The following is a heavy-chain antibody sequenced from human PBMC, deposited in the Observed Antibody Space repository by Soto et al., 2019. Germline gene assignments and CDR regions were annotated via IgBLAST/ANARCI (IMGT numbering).Heavy chain of an antibody. Sequence: QVQLVQSGAEVTKPGASVKVSCKASGYTLDRYDINWVRQATGQGLEWIGWMNPGSGDTGYAQNSPDXVXRTRNISINTAYIELNSLRFEDTAVYYCATSQHLRYWGQGTPVTVSS. CDR3: ATSQHLRY. V-gene: IGHV1-8*01. D-gene: IGHD6-13*01. CDR1: GYTLDRYD. J-gene: IGHJ4*02. CDR2: MNPGSGDT.